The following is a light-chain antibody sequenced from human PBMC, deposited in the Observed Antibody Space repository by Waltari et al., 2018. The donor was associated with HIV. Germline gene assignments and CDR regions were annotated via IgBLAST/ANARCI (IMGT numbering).Light chain of an antibody. V-gene: IGKV1-39*01. J-gene: IGKJ3*01. CDR3: LQSFKTPLT. CDR2: GAT. CDR1: QDINTY. Sequence: TFTCRSSQDINTYLNWFQQKPGQAPKILIHGATRLQSGVPSRFRGSGSGTDFSLTISSLQPEDFATYFCLQSFKTPLTFGPGTKIEIK.